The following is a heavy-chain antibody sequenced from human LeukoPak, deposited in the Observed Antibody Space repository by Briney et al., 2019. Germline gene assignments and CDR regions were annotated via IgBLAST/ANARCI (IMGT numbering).Heavy chain of an antibody. J-gene: IGHJ4*02. CDR1: GFTFGDYA. CDR2: IRSKAYGETA. D-gene: IGHD1-1*01. V-gene: IGHV3-49*03. Sequence: GGSLRLSCTASGFTFGDYAMSWIRQAPGKGLEWVGYIRSKAYGETADYAASVKGRFTISRDDSKAIAYLQMNSLKTEDTAVYHCTRDRGAYNLYDYWGQGTLVTVSS. CDR3: TRDRGAYNLYDY.